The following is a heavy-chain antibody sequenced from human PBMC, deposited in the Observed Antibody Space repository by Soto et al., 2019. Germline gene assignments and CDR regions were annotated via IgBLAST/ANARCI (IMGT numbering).Heavy chain of an antibody. D-gene: IGHD6-13*01. Sequence: SVKVSCKACGGTFSSYAISWVGQAPGQGREWMGGIIPIFGTANYAQKFQGRVTITADESTSTAYMELSSLRSEDTAVYYCAREFIANHDAFDIWGQGTIVTVSS. J-gene: IGHJ3*02. CDR1: GGTFSSYA. V-gene: IGHV1-69*13. CDR3: AREFIANHDAFDI. CDR2: IIPIFGTA.